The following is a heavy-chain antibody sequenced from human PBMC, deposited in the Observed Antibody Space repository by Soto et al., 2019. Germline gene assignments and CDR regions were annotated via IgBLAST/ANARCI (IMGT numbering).Heavy chain of an antibody. CDR2: ISYDGSNE. D-gene: IGHD2-2*01. J-gene: IGHJ4*02. V-gene: IGHV3-30*18. Sequence: PGGSLRLSCAASGFTFSSHGMHWLRQAPGKGLEWVTVISYDGSNEYYADSVKGRFTIFRDSSKNILYLQMNSLRTEDTAVYYCAKERMEQYQLLPFFDYWGQGTLVTVSS. CDR1: GFTFSSHG. CDR3: AKERMEQYQLLPFFDY.